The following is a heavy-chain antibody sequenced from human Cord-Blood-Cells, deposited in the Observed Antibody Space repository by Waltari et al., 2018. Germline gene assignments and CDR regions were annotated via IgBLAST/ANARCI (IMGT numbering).Heavy chain of an antibody. V-gene: IGHV4-34*01. CDR2: INHSGST. CDR3: ARGYCSSTSCYTRRGNYFDY. D-gene: IGHD2-2*02. Sequence: QVQLQQWGAGLLKPSETLSLTCAVYGGSFSGYYWRWIRKPPGKGREWIGEINHSGSTNYNPSLKSRVTISLDTSKNQFSLKLSSVTAADTAVYYCARGYCSSTSCYTRRGNYFDYWGQGTLVTISS. CDR1: GGSFSGYY. J-gene: IGHJ4*02.